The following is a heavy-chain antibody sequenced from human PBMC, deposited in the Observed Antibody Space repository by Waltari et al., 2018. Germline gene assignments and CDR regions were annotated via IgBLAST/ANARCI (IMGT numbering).Heavy chain of an antibody. CDR2: IKQDGSET. V-gene: IGHV3-7*01. Sequence: EVQLVESGGGLVQPGGSLRLPCAASGFIFSDFYMSWVRQAPGKGLEWLAKIKQDGSETYYLDYVKGRFTISKDDVGNSLSLQMNNLRVEDTAVYYCARDMTVSQSDGFDLWGQGTMVTVS. D-gene: IGHD4-4*01. J-gene: IGHJ3*01. CDR1: GFIFSDFY. CDR3: ARDMTVSQSDGFDL.